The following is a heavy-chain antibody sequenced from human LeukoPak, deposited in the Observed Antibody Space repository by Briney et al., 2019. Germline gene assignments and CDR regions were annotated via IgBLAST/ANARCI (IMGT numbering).Heavy chain of an antibody. CDR3: AKSALLWFGEFSPSFDY. CDR1: GFTFSSYA. CDR2: ISGSGGST. V-gene: IGHV3-23*01. D-gene: IGHD3-10*01. J-gene: IGHJ4*02. Sequence: GGSLRLSCAASGFTFSSYAMSWVRQAPGKGLEWVSAISGSGGSTYYADSVKGRFTISRDNSKNTLYLQMNSLRAEDTAVYYCAKSALLWFGEFSPSFDYWGQGTLVTVSS.